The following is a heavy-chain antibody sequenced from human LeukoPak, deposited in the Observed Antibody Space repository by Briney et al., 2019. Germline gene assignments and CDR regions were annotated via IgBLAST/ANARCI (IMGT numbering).Heavy chain of an antibody. J-gene: IGHJ4*02. V-gene: IGHV3-66*01. D-gene: IGHD3-9*01. CDR3: ATDDILTGSSEFDY. CDR1: GFTVSSNY. Sequence: GGSLRLSCAASGFTVSSNYMSWVRQAPGKGLEWVSVIYSGGSTYYADSVKGRFTISRDNSKNTLYLQMNSLRAEDTAVYYCATDDILTGSSEFDYWGQGTLVTVSS. CDR2: IYSGGST.